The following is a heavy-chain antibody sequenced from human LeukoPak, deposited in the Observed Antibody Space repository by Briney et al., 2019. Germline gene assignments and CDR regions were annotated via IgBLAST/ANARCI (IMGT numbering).Heavy chain of an antibody. CDR3: AKSAAAGPYYYYYMDV. V-gene: IGHV3-13*01. CDR2: IGTAGDT. CDR1: GFTFSSYD. D-gene: IGHD6-13*01. J-gene: IGHJ6*03. Sequence: GGSLRLSCAASGFTFSSYDMHWVRQATGKGLEWVSAIGTAGDTYYPGSVKGRFTISRENAKNSLYLQMNSLRAGDTAVYYCAKSAAAGPYYYYYMDVWGKGTTVTVSS.